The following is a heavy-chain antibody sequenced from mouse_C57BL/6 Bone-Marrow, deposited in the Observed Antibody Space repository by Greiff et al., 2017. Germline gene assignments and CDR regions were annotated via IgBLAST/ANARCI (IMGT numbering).Heavy chain of an antibody. J-gene: IGHJ3*01. D-gene: IGHD2-2*01. CDR2: IIPSSGYT. Sequence: VQGVESGAELARPGASVKMSCKASGYTFTSYTMHWVKQRPGQGLEWIGYIIPSSGYTKYNQKFKDKATLTAEKSSSTAYMQLSSLTSEDSAVYYCANGYEEFAYWGQGTLVTVSA. V-gene: IGHV1-4*01. CDR3: ANGYEEFAY. CDR1: GYTFTSYT.